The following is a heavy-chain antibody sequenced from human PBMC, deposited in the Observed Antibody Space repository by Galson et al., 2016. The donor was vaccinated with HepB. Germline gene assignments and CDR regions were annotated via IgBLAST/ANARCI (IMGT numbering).Heavy chain of an antibody. Sequence: SLRLSCAASGFTFSSYSMNWVRQAPGKGLEWVSSISSSYIYYADSVKGRFTISRDNAKNSLYLQMNSLRAEDTAVYYCARTYYDYVWGSYRQVFDAFDIWGQGTMVTVSS. J-gene: IGHJ3*02. CDR3: ARTYYDYVWGSYRQVFDAFDI. CDR1: GFTFSSYS. V-gene: IGHV3-21*01. CDR2: ISSSYI. D-gene: IGHD3-16*02.